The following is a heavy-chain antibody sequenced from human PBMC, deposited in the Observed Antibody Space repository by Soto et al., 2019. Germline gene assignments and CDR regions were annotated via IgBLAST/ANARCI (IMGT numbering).Heavy chain of an antibody. Sequence: QEQLVESGGGVVLPGRSLRLSCAASGFTFNTFGMHWVRQAPGKGLAWVAVISYDGSDKYYSDSVRGRFPISRDNSMNTLYLQMNSLRTDDTAVYYCAKSPNFYCSSYHCYKYYFDYWGQGHLVTVSS. CDR2: ISYDGSDK. CDR3: AKSPNFYCSSYHCYKYYFDY. CDR1: GFTFNTFG. D-gene: IGHD2-2*01. V-gene: IGHV3-30*18. J-gene: IGHJ4*02.